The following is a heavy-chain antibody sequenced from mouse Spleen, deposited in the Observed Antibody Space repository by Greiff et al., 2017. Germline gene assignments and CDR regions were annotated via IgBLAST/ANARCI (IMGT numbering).Heavy chain of an antibody. CDR1: GYAFSSYW. J-gene: IGHJ1*03. V-gene: IGHV1-80*01. D-gene: IGHD2-4*01. CDR3: ATEGGLRRDGSFDV. Sequence: QVQLQQSGAELVKPGASVKISCKPSGYAFSSYWMNWVKQRPGKGLEWIGQIYPGDGDTNYNGNFKGKATLTADKSSSTAYMQLSSLTSEDSAVYFCATEGGLRRDGSFDVWGTGTTVTVSS. CDR2: IYPGDGDT.